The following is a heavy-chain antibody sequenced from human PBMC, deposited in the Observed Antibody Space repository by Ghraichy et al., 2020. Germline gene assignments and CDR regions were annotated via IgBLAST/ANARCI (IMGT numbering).Heavy chain of an antibody. D-gene: IGHD3-16*01. CDR3: ATAPRGGDTIRDQH. Sequence: SVKVSCKVSGYTLTELSMHWVRQAPRKGLEWMGGFDPEDGETIYAQRFQGRITMIEDTSTDTAHMELSSLRSDDTAVYYCATAPRGGDTIRDQHWGQGTLVIVSS. CDR2: FDPEDGET. CDR1: GYTLTELS. V-gene: IGHV1-24*01. J-gene: IGHJ1*01.